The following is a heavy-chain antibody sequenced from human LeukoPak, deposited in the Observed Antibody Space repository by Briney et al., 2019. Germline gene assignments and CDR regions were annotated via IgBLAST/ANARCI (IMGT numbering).Heavy chain of an antibody. J-gene: IGHJ6*03. CDR3: ARGDVFRQYYYYMDV. CDR1: GYTFTSYD. V-gene: IGHV1-8*01. D-gene: IGHD3-3*01. Sequence: ASVKVSCKASGYTFTSYDINWVRQATGQGLEWMGWMNPNSGNTGYAQKFQGRVTMTRNTSISTAYMELSSLRSEDTAVYYCARGDVFRQYYYYMDVWGKGTTVTVSS. CDR2: MNPNSGNT.